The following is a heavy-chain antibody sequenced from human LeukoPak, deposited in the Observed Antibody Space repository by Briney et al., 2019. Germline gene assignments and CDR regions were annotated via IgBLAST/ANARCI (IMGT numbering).Heavy chain of an antibody. V-gene: IGHV3-21*01. CDR2: ISSSSSYI. J-gene: IGHJ6*04. CDR1: GFTFSSYS. Sequence: GGSLRLSCAASGFTFSSYSMNWVRQAPGKGREWVSSISSSSSYIYYADSVKGRFTISRDNAKNSLYLQMNSLRAEDTAVYYCARDGVLYYDILTGYSGYYYYGMDVWGKGTTVTVSS. D-gene: IGHD3-9*01. CDR3: ARDGVLYYDILTGYSGYYYYGMDV.